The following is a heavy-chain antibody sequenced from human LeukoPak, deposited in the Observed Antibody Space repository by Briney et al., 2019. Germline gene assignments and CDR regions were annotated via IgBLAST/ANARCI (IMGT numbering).Heavy chain of an antibody. V-gene: IGHV4-59*01. CDR2: IFCTGTT. D-gene: IGHD6-19*01. CDR1: GGSISNYY. CDR3: ARGWGYFDY. Sequence: SETLSLTCTVSGGSISNYYWSWIRQPPGKGLEWIGYIFCTGTTNYNFSLKSRLTISVDTSKNQFSLRLTSVTAADTAVYYCARGWGYFDYWGQGTLVTVSS. J-gene: IGHJ4*02.